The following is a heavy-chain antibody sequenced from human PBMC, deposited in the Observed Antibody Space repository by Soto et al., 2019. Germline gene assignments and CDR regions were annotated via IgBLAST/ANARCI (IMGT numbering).Heavy chain of an antibody. V-gene: IGHV1-3*01. J-gene: IGHJ3*02. CDR3: ARDKVLMERPDAFDI. CDR2: INAANGDT. CDR1: GYTLSSYT. D-gene: IGHD1-1*01. Sequence: ASVKVSCKASGYTLSSYTLHWVRQAPGQGLERMGWINAANGDTKYSQKFQGRVTITRDTSANTAYMELSSLRSEDTAVYYCARDKVLMERPDAFDILGQGTMVTVSS.